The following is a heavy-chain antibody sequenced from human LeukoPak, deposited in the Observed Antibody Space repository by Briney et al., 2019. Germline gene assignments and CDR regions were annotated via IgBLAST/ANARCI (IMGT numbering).Heavy chain of an antibody. J-gene: IGHJ4*02. D-gene: IGHD3-22*01. CDR2: INTSGFT. CDR1: GGSISSGGFY. Sequence: SQTLSLTCTVSGGSISSGGFYWSWIRRPAGKGLEWLGRINTSGFTNYNPSLKSRVTISVDTSKNQFSLKLSSVTAADTAVYSCARERLRDSSGYYPFDSWGQGTLVTVSS. CDR3: ARERLRDSSGYYPFDS. V-gene: IGHV4-61*02.